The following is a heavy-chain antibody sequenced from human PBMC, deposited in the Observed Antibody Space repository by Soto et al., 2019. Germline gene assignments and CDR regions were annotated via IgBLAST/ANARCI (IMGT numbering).Heavy chain of an antibody. CDR3: ARDPGCLGGTCDHFDY. CDR2: TYYRSKWYN. V-gene: IGHV6-1*01. D-gene: IGHD2-15*01. J-gene: IGHJ4*02. CDR1: GDSVSSNSGA. Sequence: PSQTLSLTCAISGDSVSSNSGAWNWIRQSPSRGLEWLGRTYYRSKWYNDYAVSVKGRITINSDTSKNQFSLQLRSVTPEDTAVYFCARDPGCLGGTCDHFDYWGQGTLVTV.